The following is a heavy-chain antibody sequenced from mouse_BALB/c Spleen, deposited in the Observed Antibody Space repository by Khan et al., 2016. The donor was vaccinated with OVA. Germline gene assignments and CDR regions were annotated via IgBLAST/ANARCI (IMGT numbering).Heavy chain of an antibody. D-gene: IGHD2-3*01. CDR2: IWSGGNT. Sequence: QVQLQQSGPGLVQPSQSLSITCTVSGFSLTTYGIHWVRQSPGKSLEWLGVIWSGGNTDYNAPFISRLSITKDNSKSQVFFTMNSLQADDSAIYYCAGNYDEYGINSWGQGTQITVSA. CDR3: AGNYDEYGINS. V-gene: IGHV2-4-1*01. J-gene: IGHJ3*01. CDR1: GFSLTTYG.